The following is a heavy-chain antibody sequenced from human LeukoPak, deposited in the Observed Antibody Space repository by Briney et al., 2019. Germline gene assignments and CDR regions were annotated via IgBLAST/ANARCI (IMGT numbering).Heavy chain of an antibody. CDR1: GLTQNTFR. D-gene: IGHD3-16*02. J-gene: IGHJ1*01. CDR2: IKSDGST. Sequence: PGGSLRLSHSPSGLTQNTFRTQSVRQAPGKGLVWVSRIKSDGSTNYADSVKGRFTISRDNAKNTESLQMNSLRPEDTGVYYCANCPSEIYRYYHEYLGHWGQGTLVTVSS. CDR3: ANCPSEIYRYYHEYLGH. V-gene: IGHV3-74*01.